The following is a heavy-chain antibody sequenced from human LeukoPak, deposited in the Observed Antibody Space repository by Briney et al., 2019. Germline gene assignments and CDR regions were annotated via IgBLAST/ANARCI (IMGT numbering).Heavy chain of an antibody. CDR1: GFTVSSNY. CDR3: ATDYYDRSGYPIVTAY. V-gene: IGHV3-66*01. Sequence: GALRLSCAASGFTVSSNYMSWVRQAPGKGLEWVSVIYNGGTTHYADSVKGRFTISRDNSKNTLYLQMNSLRVEDTAVYYCATDYYDRSGYPIVTAYWGQGTLVTVSS. CDR2: IYNGGTT. J-gene: IGHJ4*02. D-gene: IGHD3-22*01.